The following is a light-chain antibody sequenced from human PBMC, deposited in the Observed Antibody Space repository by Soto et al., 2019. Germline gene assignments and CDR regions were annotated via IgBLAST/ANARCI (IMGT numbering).Light chain of an antibody. V-gene: IGKV3-20*01. CDR3: QQYARPPFA. CDR1: QSVSSY. CDR2: DAS. J-gene: IGKJ2*01. Sequence: EIVLTQSPATLSLSPGERATLSCRASQSVSSYLAWYQQKPGQAPRLLLYDASSRATGIPDRVSGSGSGTDFTLTISRLEPEDFAVYYCQQYARPPFAFGQGTKVDIK.